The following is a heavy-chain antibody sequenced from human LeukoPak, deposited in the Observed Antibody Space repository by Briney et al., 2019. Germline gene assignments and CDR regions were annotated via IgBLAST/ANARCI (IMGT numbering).Heavy chain of an antibody. CDR3: AKDGHGSSWGNGFDY. D-gene: IGHD6-13*01. Sequence: GGSLRLSCAASGFTFSSYAMSWVRQAPGKGLEWVSTISGSGGSTYYADSVKGRFTISRDNSKNTLYLQMNGLRAEDTAVYYCAKDGHGSSWGNGFDYWGQGTLVTVSS. CDR2: ISGSGGST. V-gene: IGHV3-23*01. J-gene: IGHJ4*02. CDR1: GFTFSSYA.